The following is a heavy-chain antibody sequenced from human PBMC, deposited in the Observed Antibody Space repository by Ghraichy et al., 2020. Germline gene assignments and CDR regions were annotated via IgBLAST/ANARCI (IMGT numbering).Heavy chain of an antibody. Sequence: SETLSLTCTVSGGSISGYYWSWIRQPPGKGLEWIGFIYYSGSTNYNTSLKSRVTISVDTSKNQFSLKLSSVTAADTAVYFCARDSGVGQPADSQHWGQGTLVTVSS. CDR3: ARDSGVGQPADSQH. CDR1: GGSISGYY. CDR2: IYYSGST. V-gene: IGHV4-59*01. D-gene: IGHD3-3*01. J-gene: IGHJ1*01.